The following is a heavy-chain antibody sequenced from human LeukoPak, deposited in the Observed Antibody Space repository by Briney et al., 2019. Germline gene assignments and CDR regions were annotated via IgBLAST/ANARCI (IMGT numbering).Heavy chain of an antibody. CDR2: ISSSSSTI. Sequence: GGSLRLSCAASGFTFSSYSMNWVRQAPGKGLEWVSYISSSSSTIYYADSVKGRFTISRDNAKNSLYLQMNSLRAEDTAVYYCARDRAGVSYGGNPPAIKGYYYYMDVWGKGTTVTVSS. J-gene: IGHJ6*03. D-gene: IGHD4-23*01. V-gene: IGHV3-48*01. CDR3: ARDRAGVSYGGNPPAIKGYYYYMDV. CDR1: GFTFSSYS.